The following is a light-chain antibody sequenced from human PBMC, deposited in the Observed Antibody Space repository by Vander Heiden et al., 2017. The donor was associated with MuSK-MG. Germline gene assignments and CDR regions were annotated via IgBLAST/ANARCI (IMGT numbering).Light chain of an antibody. J-gene: IGKJ5*01. V-gene: IGKV1-39*01. CDR2: TAS. CDR3: QQSDSTPIT. CDR1: QSISSY. Sequence: DIQMTQSPSSLSASVGDRVTITCRASQSISSYLNWYQQKPGKAPKLLIYTASSLQSGVPPRFSGSGSGTDFTLTISRLQPEDFATYYCQQSDSTPITFGQGTLLXIK.